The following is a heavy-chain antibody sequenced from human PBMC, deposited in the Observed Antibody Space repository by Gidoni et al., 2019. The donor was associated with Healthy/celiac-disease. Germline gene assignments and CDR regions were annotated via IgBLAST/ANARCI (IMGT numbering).Heavy chain of an antibody. CDR3: AKDSRITMIVDLYYYYYGMDV. Sequence: EVQLLESGGGLVQPGGSLRLSCAASGFTFSSYAMTWVRQAPGKGLEWGSAISGSGGSTYYADSVKGRFTISRDNSKNTLYLQMNSLRAEDTAVYYCAKDSRITMIVDLYYYYYGMDVWGQGTTVTVSS. D-gene: IGHD3-22*01. CDR2: ISGSGGST. J-gene: IGHJ6*02. CDR1: GFTFSSYA. V-gene: IGHV3-23*01.